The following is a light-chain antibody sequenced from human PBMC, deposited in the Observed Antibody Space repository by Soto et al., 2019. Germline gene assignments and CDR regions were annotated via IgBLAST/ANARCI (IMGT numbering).Light chain of an antibody. CDR1: SINVGAYDF. CDR2: DVN. V-gene: IGLV2-11*01. J-gene: IGLJ1*01. Sequence: QSVLTQPRSVSGSPGQSVTISCTGTSINVGAYDFVSWYQQHPGKAPKLMIFDVNKRPSGVPDRSSGSKSGNTASLTVSGLQAEDEADYYCSSFAGSNNFPYVFGTGTKVTVL. CDR3: SSFAGSNNFPYV.